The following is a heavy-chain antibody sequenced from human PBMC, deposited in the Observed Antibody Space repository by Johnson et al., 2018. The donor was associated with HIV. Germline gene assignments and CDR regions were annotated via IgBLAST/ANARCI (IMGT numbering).Heavy chain of an antibody. CDR2: ISYDGSNK. V-gene: IGHV3-30*04. J-gene: IGHJ3*02. CDR3: ATREKPHLAFDI. Sequence: QVQLVESGGGVVQPGRSLRLSCAASGFTFSSYAMHWVRQAPGKGLEWVAVISYDGSNKYYADSVKGRFTISRDNSKNTRYLQMNSLRAEDTAVYYCATREKPHLAFDIWGQGTMVTVSS. CDR1: GFTFSSYA. D-gene: IGHD5-24*01.